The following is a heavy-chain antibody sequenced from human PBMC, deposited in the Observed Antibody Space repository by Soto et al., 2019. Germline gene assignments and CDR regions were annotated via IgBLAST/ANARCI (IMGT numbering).Heavy chain of an antibody. D-gene: IGHD3-10*01. V-gene: IGHV4-34*01. J-gene: IGHJ6*02. CDR2: INHFGST. CDR1: GGSLSGYS. Sequence: ASETLSLTCAVEGGSLSGYSWSWIRQSPGKGLEWIGEINHFGSTSYNPSLKSRVTLLVDTSKRQFSLKLSSVTAADTAVYYCARGGAHAYSRSRTYQFGYGMDVWGQGTKVTVSS. CDR3: ARGGAHAYSRSRTYQFGYGMDV.